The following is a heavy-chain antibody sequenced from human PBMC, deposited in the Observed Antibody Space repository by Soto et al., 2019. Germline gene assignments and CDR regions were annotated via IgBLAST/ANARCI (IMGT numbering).Heavy chain of an antibody. V-gene: IGHV3-23*01. Sequence: GGSLRLSCAASGFTFSSYAMSWVRQAPGKGLEWVSAISGSGGSTYYADSVKGRFTISRDNSKNTLYLQMNSLRAEDTAVYYCANAGTNQPRENDMVRGVIRYYYYYMDVWGKGTTVTVSS. CDR1: GFTFSSYA. CDR2: ISGSGGST. CDR3: ANAGTNQPRENDMVRGVIRYYYYYMDV. J-gene: IGHJ6*03. D-gene: IGHD3-10*01.